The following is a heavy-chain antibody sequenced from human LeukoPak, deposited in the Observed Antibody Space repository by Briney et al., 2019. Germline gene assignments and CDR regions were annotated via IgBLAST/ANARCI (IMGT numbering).Heavy chain of an antibody. J-gene: IGHJ4*02. CDR3: ARGEDVVVPAAILRGALDY. D-gene: IGHD2-2*02. CDR1: GGSFSGYY. CDR2: INHSGST. V-gene: IGHV4-34*01. Sequence: PSETLSLTCAVYGGSFSGYYWSWIRQPPGKGLEWIGEINHSGSTNYNPSLKSRVTISVDTSKNQFSLKLSSVTAADTAVYYCARGEDVVVPAAILRGALDYWGQGTLVTASS.